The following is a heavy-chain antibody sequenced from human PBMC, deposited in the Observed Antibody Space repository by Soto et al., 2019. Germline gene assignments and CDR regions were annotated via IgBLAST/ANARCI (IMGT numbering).Heavy chain of an antibody. CDR2: TGTTGVST. CDR3: AKDKSVTIDY. Sequence: PGGSLRLSCAASGFTFSSYSMNWVRQAPGKGLEWVSATGTTGVSTYYANSVKGRFTISRDNSKNTLYLQMNSLRAEDTAVYYCAKDKSVTIDYWGQGTLVTVSS. V-gene: IGHV3-23*01. D-gene: IGHD4-17*01. J-gene: IGHJ4*02. CDR1: GFTFSSYS.